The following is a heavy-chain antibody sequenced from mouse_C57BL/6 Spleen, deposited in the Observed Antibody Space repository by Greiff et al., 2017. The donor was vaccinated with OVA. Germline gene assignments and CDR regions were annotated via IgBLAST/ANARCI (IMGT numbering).Heavy chain of an antibody. V-gene: IGHV2-5*01. Sequence: VQLKESGPGLVQPSQSLSITCTASGFSLTSYGVHWVRQSPGKGLEWLGVIWSGGSTDYNAAFMSRLSITKDNSKSQVFFKRNSLQADDTAIYYGASQLTGTLYAMDYWGQGTSVTVSS. CDR3: ASQLTGTLYAMDY. CDR1: GFSLTSYG. J-gene: IGHJ4*01. CDR2: IWSGGST. D-gene: IGHD4-1*01.